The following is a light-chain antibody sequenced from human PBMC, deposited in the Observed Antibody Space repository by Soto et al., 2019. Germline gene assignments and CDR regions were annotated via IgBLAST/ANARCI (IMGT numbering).Light chain of an antibody. CDR1: QSVSSY. Sequence: IEVTQAPGTLAVSPGERATCRGRASQSVSSYLAWYQQKPGQAPRLLIYDASNRATGIPARFSGSGSAAYFTLTISSLEPKYFAVYYGQQYCSARRTFGGGTKVDI. CDR2: DAS. J-gene: IGKJ4*01. V-gene: IGKV3-11*01. CDR3: QQYCSARRT.